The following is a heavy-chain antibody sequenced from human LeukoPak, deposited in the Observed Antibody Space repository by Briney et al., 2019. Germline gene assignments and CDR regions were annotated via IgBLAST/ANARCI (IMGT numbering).Heavy chain of an antibody. CDR3: ATDRGWRTSGYYLYYFEY. J-gene: IGHJ4*02. CDR1: GFPFSSYG. CDR2: IWSVGGAE. Sequence: GGSLRLSCVASGFPFSSYGMHWVRQAPGKGLEWVAVIWSVGGAEYYADSVKGRFTISRDNTMNSLYLRMSSLRAEDTAVYYCATDRGWRTSGYYLYYFEYWGQGTLVTYSS. V-gene: IGHV3-33*03. D-gene: IGHD3-3*01.